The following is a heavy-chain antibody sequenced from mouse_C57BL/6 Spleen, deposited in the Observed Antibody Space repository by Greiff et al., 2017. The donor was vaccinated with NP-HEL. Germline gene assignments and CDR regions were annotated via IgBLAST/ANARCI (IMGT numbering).Heavy chain of an antibody. J-gene: IGHJ2*01. CDR1: GFNIKDDY. V-gene: IGHV14-4*01. D-gene: IGHD1-1*01. Sequence: DVKLQESGAELVRPGASVKLSCTASGFNIKDDYMHWVKQRPEQGLEWIGWIDPENGDTEYASKFQGKATITADTSSNTAYLQLSSLTSEDTAVYYCTSYGSDYFDYWGQGTTLTVSS. CDR3: TSYGSDYFDY. CDR2: IDPENGDT.